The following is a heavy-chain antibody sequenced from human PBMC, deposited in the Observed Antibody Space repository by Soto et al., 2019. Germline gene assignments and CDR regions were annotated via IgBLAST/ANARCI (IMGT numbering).Heavy chain of an antibody. V-gene: IGHV3-30-3*01. J-gene: IGHJ3*02. CDR2: ISYDGSNK. Sequence: GGSLRLSCAASGFTFSSYAMHWVRQAPGKGLEWVAVISYDGSNKYYADFVKGRFTISRDNSKNTLYLQMNSLRAEDTAVYYCAREAQTDAFDIWGQGTMVTVSS. CDR3: AREAQTDAFDI. CDR1: GFTFSSYA.